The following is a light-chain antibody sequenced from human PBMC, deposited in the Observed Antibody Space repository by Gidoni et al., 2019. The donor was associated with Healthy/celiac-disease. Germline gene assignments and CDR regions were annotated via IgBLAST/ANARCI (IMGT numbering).Light chain of an antibody. CDR1: QSISSY. Sequence: DIQMTQSPSSLSASVGDRVTITCRASQSISSYLNWYQQKPGKAPKLLIYAASSLQSGVTSRFSGSGSGTDFTLTISSMQPEDFATYYCQQSDSTPWTFGQGTKVEIQ. CDR3: QQSDSTPWT. J-gene: IGKJ1*01. CDR2: AAS. V-gene: IGKV1-39*01.